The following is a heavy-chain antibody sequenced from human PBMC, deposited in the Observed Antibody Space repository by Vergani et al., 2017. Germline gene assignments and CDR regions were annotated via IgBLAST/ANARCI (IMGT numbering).Heavy chain of an antibody. CDR3: ARIGAEYCSSTSCYAGGFRYYYYGMDV. D-gene: IGHD2-2*01. CDR2: IYHSGST. Sequence: QVQLQESGPGLVKPSGTLSLTCAVSGGSISSSNWWSWVRQPPGKGLKWIGEIYHSGSTNNNPSLKSRVTISVDKSKNQISLKLSSVTAADTAGYYCARIGAEYCSSTSCYAGGFRYYYYGMDVWGQGTTVTVSS. CDR1: GGSISSSNW. J-gene: IGHJ6*02. V-gene: IGHV4-4*02.